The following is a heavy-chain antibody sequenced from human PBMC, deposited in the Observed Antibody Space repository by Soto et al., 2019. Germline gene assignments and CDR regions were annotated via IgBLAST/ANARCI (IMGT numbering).Heavy chain of an antibody. CDR3: AKDGPYDTTLGAFDI. D-gene: IGHD3-22*01. J-gene: IGHJ3*02. Sequence: ASVKVSCKASGYTFTSYAMHWVRQAPGQRLEWMGWINAGNGNTKYSQKFQGRVTITRDTSASTAYMELNSLRAEDTAVYYCAKDGPYDTTLGAFDIWGQGTMVTVS. CDR1: GYTFTSYA. V-gene: IGHV1-3*01. CDR2: INAGNGNT.